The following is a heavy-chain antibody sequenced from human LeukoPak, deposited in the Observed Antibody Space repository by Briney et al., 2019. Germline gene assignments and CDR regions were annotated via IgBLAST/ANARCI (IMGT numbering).Heavy chain of an antibody. Sequence: GRSMRLSCTASGFTFGDYAMSWVRQAPGKGLEWVGCIRSKAYGGTTEYAASVKGRFTISRDDSKSIAYLQMNSLKTEDTAVYYCTRFYMTTDDYWGQGTLVTVSS. CDR1: GFTFGDYA. V-gene: IGHV3-49*04. CDR3: TRFYMTTDDY. J-gene: IGHJ4*02. CDR2: IRSKAYGGTT. D-gene: IGHD4-17*01.